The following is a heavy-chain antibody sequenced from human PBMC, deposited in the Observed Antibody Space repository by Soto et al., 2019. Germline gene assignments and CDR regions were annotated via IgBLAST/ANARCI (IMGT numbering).Heavy chain of an antibody. Sequence: QVQLQESGPGLVKPSQTLSLTCTVSGGSISSGDYYWSWIRQPPGKGLEWIGYIYYSGSTYYNPSLKSRVTISVDTSKNQFSLKLSSVTAADTAVYYCARVGQLLWFGEAFGFDPWGQGTLVTVSS. V-gene: IGHV4-30-4*01. CDR2: IYYSGST. D-gene: IGHD3-10*01. CDR1: GGSISSGDYY. J-gene: IGHJ5*02. CDR3: ARVGQLLWFGEAFGFDP.